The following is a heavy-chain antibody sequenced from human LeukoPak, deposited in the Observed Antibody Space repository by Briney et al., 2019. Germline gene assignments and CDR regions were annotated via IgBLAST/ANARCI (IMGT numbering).Heavy chain of an antibody. CDR2: INPSGGST. CDR3: ARGSGATYYYDSSAGF. Sequence: ASVKVSYKASGYTFTSYYMHWVRQAPGQGLEWMGIINPSGGSTSYAQKFQGRVTMTRDTSTSTVYMELSSLRSEDAAVYYCARGSGATYYYDSSAGFWGQGTLVTVSS. D-gene: IGHD3-22*01. V-gene: IGHV1-46*01. CDR1: GYTFTSYY. J-gene: IGHJ4*02.